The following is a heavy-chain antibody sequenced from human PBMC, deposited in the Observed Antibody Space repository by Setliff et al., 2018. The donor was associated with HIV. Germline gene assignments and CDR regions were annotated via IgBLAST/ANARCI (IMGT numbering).Heavy chain of an antibody. CDR3: ARVLKGYSSSYEAFDI. Sequence: ASVKVSCKASGYTFSSYDINWVRQAPGQGLEWLGGIISILNVATYAQKFQGRVTITADKSTSTVYMELSSLRSEDSAVYYCARVLKGYSSSYEAFDIWGQGTMVTVSS. CDR2: IISILNVA. D-gene: IGHD6-13*01. CDR1: GYTFSSYD. J-gene: IGHJ3*02. V-gene: IGHV1-69*10.